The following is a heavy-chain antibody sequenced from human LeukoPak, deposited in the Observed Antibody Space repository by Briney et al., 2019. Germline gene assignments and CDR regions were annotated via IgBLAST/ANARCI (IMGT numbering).Heavy chain of an antibody. CDR2: INSDGSST. D-gene: IGHD6-19*01. V-gene: IGHV3-74*01. CDR3: ESEFSGPIDD. CDR1: GFTFSSYW. J-gene: IGHJ4*02. Sequence: GGSLRLSCAASGFTFSSYWMHWVRQAPGKGLVWVSRINSDGSSTSYADSVKGRFTISRDNSKNTLYLQMNSLRAEDTAVYYCESEFSGPIDDWGQGTLVTVSS.